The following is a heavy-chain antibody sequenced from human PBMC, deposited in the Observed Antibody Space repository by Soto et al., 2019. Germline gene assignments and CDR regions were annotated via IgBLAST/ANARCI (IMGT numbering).Heavy chain of an antibody. V-gene: IGHV1-18*01. D-gene: IGHD2-2*01. J-gene: IGHJ4*02. CDR2: ISAYNGNT. CDR1: GYTFTTSG. CDR3: ARVRGVPADADY. Sequence: QVQLVQSGAEVKKPGASVKVSCKASGYTFTTSGISWVRQAPGQGLEWMAMISAYNGNTNYAQNFQGXLXXXTXXPTSTAYMELRSLKSDDTATYYCARVRGVPADADYWGQGTLVTVSS.